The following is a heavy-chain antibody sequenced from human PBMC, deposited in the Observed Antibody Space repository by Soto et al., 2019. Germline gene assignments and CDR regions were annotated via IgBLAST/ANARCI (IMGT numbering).Heavy chain of an antibody. V-gene: IGHV4-39*07. J-gene: IGHJ4*02. CDR1: GGSISSSSYY. CDR2: INHSGST. CDR3: ARAALPLFVVVPAAPPAPFDY. D-gene: IGHD2-2*01. Sequence: PSETLSLTCTVSGGSISSSSYYWGWIRQPPGKGLEWIGEINHSGSTNYNPSLKSRVTISVDTSKNQFSLKLSSVTAADTAVYYCARAALPLFVVVPAAPPAPFDYWGQGTLVTVS.